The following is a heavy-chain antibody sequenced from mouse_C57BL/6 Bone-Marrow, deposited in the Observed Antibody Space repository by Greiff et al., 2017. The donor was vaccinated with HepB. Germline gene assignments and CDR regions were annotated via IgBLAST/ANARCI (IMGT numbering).Heavy chain of an antibody. CDR1: GYTFTSYW. J-gene: IGHJ4*01. CDR3: ARRYGSSPYYYAMDY. V-gene: IGHV1-55*01. Sequence: QVQLQQSGAELVKPGASVKMSCKASGYTFTSYWITWVKQRPGQGLEWIGDIYPGSGSTNYNEKFKSKATLTVDTSSSTAYMQLSSLTSEDSAVYYCARRYGSSPYYYAMDYWGQGTSVTVSS. CDR2: IYPGSGST. D-gene: IGHD1-1*01.